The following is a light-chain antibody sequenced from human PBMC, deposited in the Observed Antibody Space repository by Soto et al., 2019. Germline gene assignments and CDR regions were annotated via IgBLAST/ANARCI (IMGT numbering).Light chain of an antibody. V-gene: IGKV1-27*01. CDR3: QQYGSSPPGT. J-gene: IGKJ5*01. CDR1: QGISNY. Sequence: DIQMTQSPSSLSASVGDRVTITCRASQGISNYLAWYQQKPGKVPKLLIYAASTLQSGVPSRFSGSGSGTDFTLTISRLEPEDFAVYYCQQYGSSPPGTFGQGTRLEIK. CDR2: AAS.